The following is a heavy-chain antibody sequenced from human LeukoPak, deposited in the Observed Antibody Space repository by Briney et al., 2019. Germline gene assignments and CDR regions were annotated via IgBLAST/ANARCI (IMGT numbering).Heavy chain of an antibody. CDR2: MNIDGSST. CDR1: GFTFSNYW. J-gene: IGHJ3*02. D-gene: IGHD3-9*01. Sequence: GGSLRLSCAASGFTFSNYWMHWVRQAPGKGLVWVSRMNIDGSSTSYADSVKGRFTISRDNAKNTLYLQMNSLRAEDTAVYYCAREFGLRYFDWLLWGAFDIWGQGTMVTVSS. CDR3: AREFGLRYFDWLLWGAFDI. V-gene: IGHV3-74*01.